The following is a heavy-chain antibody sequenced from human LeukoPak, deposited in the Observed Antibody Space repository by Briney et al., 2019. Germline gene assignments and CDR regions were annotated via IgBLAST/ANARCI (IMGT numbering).Heavy chain of an antibody. CDR1: GGSISSGDYY. CDR2: IYYSGST. CDR3: ARHQGNYGDYYYYMDV. V-gene: IGHV4-30-4*08. J-gene: IGHJ6*03. Sequence: PSETLSLTCTVSGGSISSGDYYWSWIRQPPGKGLEWIGYIYYSGSTYYNPSLKSRVTISLDTSENQFSLKLSSVTAADTAVYYCARHQGNYGDYYYYMDVWGKGTTVTVSS. D-gene: IGHD4-17*01.